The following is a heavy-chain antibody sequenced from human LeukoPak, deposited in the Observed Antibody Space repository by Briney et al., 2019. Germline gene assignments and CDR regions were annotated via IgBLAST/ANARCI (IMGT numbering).Heavy chain of an antibody. J-gene: IGHJ6*03. D-gene: IGHD3-22*01. Sequence: NPGGSLRLSCAASGFTFSNAWMTWVRQAPGKGLEWVGRIRSKTDAGTTDYAAPVKGRFTISRDDSKNTLYLQMNSLRAEDTAVYYCAKTFDYDSSGYSYNYYMDVWGKGTTVTVSS. CDR3: AKTFDYDSSGYSYNYYMDV. V-gene: IGHV3-15*01. CDR1: GFTFSNAW. CDR2: IRSKTDAGTT.